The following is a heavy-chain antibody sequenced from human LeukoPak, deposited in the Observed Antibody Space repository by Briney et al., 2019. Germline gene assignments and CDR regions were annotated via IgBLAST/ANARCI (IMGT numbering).Heavy chain of an antibody. Sequence: KPSETLSLTCAVSGGSISSGGYSWSWIRQPPGKGLEWIGYIYHSGSTYYNPSLKSRVTISVDRSKNQSSLKLSSVTAADTAVYYCATDLGEGGNWGQGTLVTVSS. V-gene: IGHV4-30-2*01. J-gene: IGHJ4*02. CDR3: ATDLGEGGN. CDR1: GGSISSGGYS. CDR2: IYHSGST. D-gene: IGHD3-10*01.